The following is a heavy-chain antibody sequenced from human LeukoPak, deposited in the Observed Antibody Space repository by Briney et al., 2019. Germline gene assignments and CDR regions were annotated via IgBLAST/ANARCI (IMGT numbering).Heavy chain of an antibody. D-gene: IGHD3-10*01. V-gene: IGHV3-21*01. CDR2: ISSSSSYI. CDR3: AREWNRLWFVGTAFDI. J-gene: IGHJ3*02. CDR1: GFTFSSYS. Sequence: GGSLRLSCAASGFTFSSYSMNWVRQAPGKGLEWVSSISSSSSYIYYADSVKGRFTISRDNAKNSLYLQMNSLRAEDTAVYYCAREWNRLWFVGTAFDIWGQGTMVTVSS.